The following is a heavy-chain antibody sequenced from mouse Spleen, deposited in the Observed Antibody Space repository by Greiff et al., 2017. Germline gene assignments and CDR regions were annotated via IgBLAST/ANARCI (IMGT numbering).Heavy chain of an antibody. CDR2: ISYDGSN. CDR1: GYSITSCYY. CDR3: ARGGGPWYFDV. Sequence: EVQLQESGPGLVKPSQSLSLTCSVTGYSITSCYYWNLIRKFPGNKLELVGYISYDGSNNYNQTFKNRISITRDTSKNQFFLKLNSVTTEDTATYYCARGGGPWYFDVWGAGTTVTVSS. J-gene: IGHJ1*01. V-gene: IGHV3-6*01.